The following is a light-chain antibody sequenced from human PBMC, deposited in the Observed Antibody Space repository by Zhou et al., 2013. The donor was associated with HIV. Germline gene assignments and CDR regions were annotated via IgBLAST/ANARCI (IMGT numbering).Light chain of an antibody. CDR3: QQLNSFPFT. V-gene: IGKV1-5*03. J-gene: IGKJ3*01. CDR2: KAS. Sequence: DIQMAQSPSTLSASVGDTVTISCRASQDVSRWLAWYQQKPGEAPKLLIYKASKLDSGVPSRFSGSGSGTEFTLTISSLQPEDFATYYCQQLNSFPFTFGPGTKVDVK. CDR1: QDVSRW.